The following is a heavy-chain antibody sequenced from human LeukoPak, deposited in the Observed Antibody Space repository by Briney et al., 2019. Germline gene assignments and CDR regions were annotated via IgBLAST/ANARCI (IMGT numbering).Heavy chain of an antibody. V-gene: IGHV3-66*01. D-gene: IGHD6-13*01. J-gene: IGHJ4*02. Sequence: GGSLRLSCVVSGFTVSSNYMSWFRQAPGKGLEWVSVIYSGGSTYYADSVKGRFTISRDNSKNTLYLQVNSLRAEDTAVYYCARGVYEEDVNYWGQGTLVTVSS. CDR1: GFTVSSNY. CDR3: ARGVYEEDVNY. CDR2: IYSGGST.